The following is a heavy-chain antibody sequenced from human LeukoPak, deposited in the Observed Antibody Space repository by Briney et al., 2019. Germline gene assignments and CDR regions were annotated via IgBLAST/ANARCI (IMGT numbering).Heavy chain of an antibody. V-gene: IGHV3-9*01. CDR2: ISWNSGRI. CDR3: TRVGYIDEGIDY. D-gene: IGHD5-24*01. Sequence: GGSPRLSCAASGFTFGDYAMHWVRQAPGKGLEWVSAISWNSGRIGYADSVKGRFTISRDNAKNSLYLQMNSLRAEDTALYYCTRVGYIDEGIDYWGQGTLVTVSS. J-gene: IGHJ4*02. CDR1: GFTFGDYA.